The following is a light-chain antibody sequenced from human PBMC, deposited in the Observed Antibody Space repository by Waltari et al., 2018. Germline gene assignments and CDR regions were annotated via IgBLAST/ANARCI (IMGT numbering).Light chain of an antibody. J-gene: IGLJ2*01. V-gene: IGLV3-25*03. CDR3: QSADSSGTLKWF. Sequence: SSELTQPPSLSVSPGQTARITCSGDARPNQNTYWYQQKSGQAPLPMIYNDNQRPSGVPERFSGSKSGTTVTLTVSGVQAEDEADYYCQSADSSGTLKWFFGGGTKLTVL. CDR1: ARPNQN. CDR2: NDN.